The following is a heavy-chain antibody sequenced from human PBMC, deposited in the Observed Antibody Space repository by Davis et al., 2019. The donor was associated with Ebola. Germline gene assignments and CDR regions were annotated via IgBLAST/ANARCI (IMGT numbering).Heavy chain of an antibody. D-gene: IGHD5-12*01. CDR3: ATLNGVVATLGGFDP. Sequence: PSETLSLTCAVSGGSISSSNWWSWVRQPPGKGLEWIGEIYHSGSTNYNPSLKSRVTISVDKSKNQFSLKLSSVTAADTAVYYCATLNGVVATLGGFDPWGQGTLVTVSS. J-gene: IGHJ5*02. CDR2: IYHSGST. CDR1: GGSISSSNW. V-gene: IGHV4-4*02.